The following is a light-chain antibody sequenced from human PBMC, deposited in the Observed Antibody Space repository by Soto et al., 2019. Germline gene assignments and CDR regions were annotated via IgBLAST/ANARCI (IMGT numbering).Light chain of an antibody. Sequence: QPVLTQSPSASASLGASVKLTCTLSAGHSSYVIAWHQQQPEKGPRYLMRLSSDGSHNKGAGIPDRFSGSSSGAECYLTISSLQAEDEADYYCQTWGTGIVFGGGTQLTVL. CDR3: QTWGTGIV. V-gene: IGLV4-69*01. J-gene: IGLJ2*01. CDR2: LSSDGSH. CDR1: AGHSSYV.